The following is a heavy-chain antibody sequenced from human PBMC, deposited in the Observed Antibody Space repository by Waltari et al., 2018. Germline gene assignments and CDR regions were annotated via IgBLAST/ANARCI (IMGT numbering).Heavy chain of an antibody. Sequence: QVQLQESGPGLVKPSETLSLTCTVSGGSISSYYWSWIRQPPGTGLEWIGYIYTSGSTNYNPSLKSRVTISVDTSKNQFSLKLSSVTAADTAVYYCARTGSRYCSGGSCSVLDYWGQGTLVTVSS. D-gene: IGHD2-15*01. V-gene: IGHV4-4*09. CDR3: ARTGSRYCSGGSCSVLDY. CDR1: GGSISSYY. CDR2: IYTSGST. J-gene: IGHJ4*02.